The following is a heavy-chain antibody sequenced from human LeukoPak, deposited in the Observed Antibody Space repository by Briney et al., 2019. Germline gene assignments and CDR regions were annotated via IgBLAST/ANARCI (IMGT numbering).Heavy chain of an antibody. CDR3: AKSSVVVS. Sequence: GSLRLSCAASGINFSRYALSWVRQAPGKGLEWVSAISGSGGSTYYANSVKGRFTISRDNSKNTLYLQMNSLRAEDTAVYYCAKSSVVVSWGQGTLVTVSS. V-gene: IGHV3-23*01. J-gene: IGHJ4*02. D-gene: IGHD3-22*01. CDR2: ISGSGGST. CDR1: GINFSRYA.